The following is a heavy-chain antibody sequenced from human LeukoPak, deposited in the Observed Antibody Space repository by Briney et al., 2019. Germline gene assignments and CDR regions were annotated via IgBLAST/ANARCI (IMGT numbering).Heavy chain of an antibody. CDR2: IKQDGSEK. V-gene: IGHV3-7*01. D-gene: IGHD2-2*01. CDR1: GFTFSDHW. CDR3: ARVPARYCSSTSCSLDP. Sequence: GGSLCLSCAASGFTFSDHWMSWARQVPGKGLEWVANIKQDGSEKYYVDSVKGRFTISRDNAKNSLYVQMDSLRAEDTAVYYCARVPARYCSSTSCSLDPWGQGTLVTVSS. J-gene: IGHJ5*02.